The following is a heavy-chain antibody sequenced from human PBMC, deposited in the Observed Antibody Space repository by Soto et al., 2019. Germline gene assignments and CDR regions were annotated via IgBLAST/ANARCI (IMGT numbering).Heavy chain of an antibody. Sequence: EVQLLESGGGLVQPGGSLRLSCAASGFTFSSYAMSWVRQAPGKGLEWVSAISGSGGSTYYADSVKGRFTISRDNSKNTLYLQMNSLRAEDTAVYYCAKDRYRVPESLYGLFDYWGQGTLVTVSA. D-gene: IGHD1-26*01. CDR3: AKDRYRVPESLYGLFDY. CDR1: GFTFSSYA. V-gene: IGHV3-23*01. J-gene: IGHJ4*02. CDR2: ISGSGGST.